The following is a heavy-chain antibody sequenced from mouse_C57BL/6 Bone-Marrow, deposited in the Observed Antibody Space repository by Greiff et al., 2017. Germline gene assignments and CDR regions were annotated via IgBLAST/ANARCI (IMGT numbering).Heavy chain of an antibody. J-gene: IGHJ4*01. Sequence: QVQLQQPGAELVKPGASVTLSCKASGYTFTSYWMHWVKQRPGQGLEWIGMIHPNSGSTNYNEKFKSKATLTVDKSSSTAYMQLSSLTSEDSAVYYCARDYYGSSRYAMDYWGQGTSVTVSS. CDR3: ARDYYGSSRYAMDY. V-gene: IGHV1-64*01. D-gene: IGHD1-1*01. CDR2: IHPNSGST. CDR1: GYTFTSYW.